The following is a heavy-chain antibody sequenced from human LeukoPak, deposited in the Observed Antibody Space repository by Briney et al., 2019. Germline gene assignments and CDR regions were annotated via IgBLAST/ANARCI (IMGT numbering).Heavy chain of an antibody. CDR3: VKDRDFWSGLDV. Sequence: GGSLRLSCAASGFTFSSYWMSWVRQAPGKGLEWVANIKQDGSEKYYVDSVKGRFTISRDNAKNSLYLQMNSLKLEDTALYYCVKDRDFWSGLDVWGQGTMVTVS. CDR2: IKQDGSEK. CDR1: GFTFSSYW. V-gene: IGHV3-7*03. D-gene: IGHD3-3*01. J-gene: IGHJ6*02.